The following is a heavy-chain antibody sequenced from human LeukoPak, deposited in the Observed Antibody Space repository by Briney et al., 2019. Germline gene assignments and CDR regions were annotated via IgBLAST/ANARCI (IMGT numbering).Heavy chain of an antibody. J-gene: IGHJ4*02. Sequence: ASVKVSCKASGYTFTGYYMHWVRQTPGQGLEWMGRINPNSGGTNYAQKFQGRVTMTRDTSISTAYMELSRLRSDDTAVYYCARGRYGDKTRYYFDYWGQGTLVTVSS. CDR1: GYTFTGYY. CDR3: ARGRYGDKTRYYFDY. V-gene: IGHV1-2*06. CDR2: INPNSGGT. D-gene: IGHD4-17*01.